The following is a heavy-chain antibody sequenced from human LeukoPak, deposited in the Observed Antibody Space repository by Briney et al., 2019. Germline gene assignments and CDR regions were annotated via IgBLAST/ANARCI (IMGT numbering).Heavy chain of an antibody. V-gene: IGHV3-21*01. CDR2: ISSSSSYI. D-gene: IGHD1-26*01. Sequence: SGGSLRLSCAASGFTFSSYSMNWVRQAPGKGLEWVSSISSSSSYIYYADSVKGRFTISRDNAKNSLYLQMNSLRAEDTAVYYCARDRDSGSQYYFDYWGQGTLVTVSS. CDR1: GFTFSSYS. CDR3: ARDRDSGSQYYFDY. J-gene: IGHJ4*02.